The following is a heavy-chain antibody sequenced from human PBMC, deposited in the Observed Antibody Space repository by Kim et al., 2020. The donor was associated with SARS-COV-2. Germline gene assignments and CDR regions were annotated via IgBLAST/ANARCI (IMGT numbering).Heavy chain of an antibody. J-gene: IGHJ3*02. V-gene: IGHV1-18*04. Sequence: ASVKVSCTASGYMFNNYAMNWLRQVPGQGLEWMGWISAHTGKANFAETFQDILTLTRDVSTDTHHMELRSLRSDDTAVYFCARDNVILGAFDIWGQVT. D-gene: IGHD2-21*01. CDR3: ARDNVILGAFDI. CDR1: GYMFNNYA. CDR2: ISAHTGKA.